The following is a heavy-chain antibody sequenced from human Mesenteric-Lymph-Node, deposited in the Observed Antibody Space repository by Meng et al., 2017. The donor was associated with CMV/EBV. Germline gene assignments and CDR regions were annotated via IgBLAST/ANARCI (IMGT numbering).Heavy chain of an antibody. V-gene: IGHV4-34*01. Sequence: GSFSGYYWSWIRQPPGKGLEWIGEINHSGSTNYNPSLKSRVTISVDTSKNQFSLKLSSVTAADTAVYYCARGLKIGYSYGYYGMDVWGQGTTVTVSS. J-gene: IGHJ6*02. CDR1: GSFSGYY. CDR2: INHSGST. CDR3: ARGLKIGYSYGYYGMDV. D-gene: IGHD5-18*01.